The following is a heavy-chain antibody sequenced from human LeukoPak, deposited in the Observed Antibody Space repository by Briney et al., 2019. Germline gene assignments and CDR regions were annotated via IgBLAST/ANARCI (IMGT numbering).Heavy chain of an antibody. Sequence: SGGSLRLSCAASGFTFSSYSMNWVRQAPGKGLEWVSSISSSSSYIYYADSVKGRFTISRDNAKNSLYLQMNSLRAEDTAVYYCARGSPPRRNYDSRGYYSYYFDYWGQGTLVTVSS. CDR2: ISSSSSYI. CDR1: GFTFSSYS. V-gene: IGHV3-21*04. CDR3: ARGSPPRRNYDSRGYYSYYFDY. D-gene: IGHD3-22*01. J-gene: IGHJ4*02.